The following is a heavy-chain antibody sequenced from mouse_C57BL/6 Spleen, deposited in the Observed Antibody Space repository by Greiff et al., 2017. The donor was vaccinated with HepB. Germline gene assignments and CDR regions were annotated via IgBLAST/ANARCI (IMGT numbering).Heavy chain of an antibody. CDR3: GHLNTVVVEH. CDR2: INPNNGGT. CDR1: GYTFTDYN. D-gene: IGHD1-1*01. V-gene: IGHV1-22*01. J-gene: IGHJ2*01. Sequence: VQLQQSGPELVKPGASVKMSCKASGYTFTDYNMHWVKQSHGKSLEWIGYINPNNGGTSYNQKFKGKATLTVNKSSSTAYMGLRSLTSEDSAVYYCGHLNTVVVEHWGQVTTLTVSS.